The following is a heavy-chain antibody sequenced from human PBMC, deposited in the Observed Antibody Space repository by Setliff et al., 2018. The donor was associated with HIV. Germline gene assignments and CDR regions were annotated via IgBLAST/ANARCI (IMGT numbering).Heavy chain of an antibody. V-gene: IGHV4-59*01. CDR2: IYYSGRT. CDR1: GGSISGYY. Sequence: SETLSLTCSVSGGSISGYYWNWIRQPPGKGLEWIGCIYYSGRTTYNSSLKSRVTISLDTSKKQFSLKLDSVTAADTAVYYCAQGLMSYNFWGGRNDYHYMDVWGKGTTVTVSS. J-gene: IGHJ6*03. CDR3: AQGLMSYNFWGGRNDYHYMDV. D-gene: IGHD3-3*01.